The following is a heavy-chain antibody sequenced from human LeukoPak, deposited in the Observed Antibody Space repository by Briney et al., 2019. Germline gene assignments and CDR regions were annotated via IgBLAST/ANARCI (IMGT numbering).Heavy chain of an antibody. CDR1: GFTFSDYY. CDR2: IRSDGSNI. CDR3: ARDGSGRDFSLDY. J-gene: IGHJ4*02. V-gene: IGHV3-7*04. Sequence: PGGSLRLSCAASGFTFSDYYMSWVRQAPGKGLEWVADIRSDGSNIYNVDSVRGRFTISRDNAKNSLFLQMNSLKDEDTAVYYCARDGSGRDFSLDYWGQGTLVTVSS. D-gene: IGHD3-10*01.